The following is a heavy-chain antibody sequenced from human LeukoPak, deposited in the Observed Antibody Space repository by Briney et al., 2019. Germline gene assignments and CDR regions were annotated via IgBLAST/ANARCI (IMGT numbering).Heavy chain of an antibody. CDR1: GYTFTSYD. CDR3: ARGSSGRYWDYYYGMDV. D-gene: IGHD6-19*01. Sequence: ASVKVSCKASGYTFTSYDINWVRQAPGQGLEWMGWMNPNSGNTGYAQKFQGRVTMTRNTSISTAYMELSSLRSEDTAVYYCARGSSGRYWDYYYGMDVWGQGTTVTVSS. J-gene: IGHJ6*02. CDR2: MNPNSGNT. V-gene: IGHV1-8*01.